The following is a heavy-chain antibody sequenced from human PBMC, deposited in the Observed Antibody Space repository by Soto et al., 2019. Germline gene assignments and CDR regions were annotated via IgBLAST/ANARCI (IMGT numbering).Heavy chain of an antibody. CDR2: IIPIFGTA. CDR1: GGTFSSYA. CDR3: ASQDCSGGSCYSPVWYYFDY. Sequence: GASVKVSCKASGGTFSSYAISWVRQAPGQGLEWMGGIIPIFGTANYAQKFQGRVTITADESTSTAYMELSSLRSEDTAVYYCASQDCSGGSCYSPVWYYFDYWGQGTLVTVS. D-gene: IGHD2-15*01. J-gene: IGHJ4*02. V-gene: IGHV1-69*13.